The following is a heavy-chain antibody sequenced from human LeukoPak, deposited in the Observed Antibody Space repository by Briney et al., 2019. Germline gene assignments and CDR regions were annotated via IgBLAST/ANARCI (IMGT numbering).Heavy chain of an antibody. D-gene: IGHD3-22*01. CDR1: GFPFSSHG. J-gene: IGHJ4*02. V-gene: IGHV3-21*01. CDR3: AGGDYYDSSGSTY. Sequence: SGGSLRLSCAGSGFPFSSHGMNWVRQAPGKGLEWVSSISSSSSYIYYADSVKGRFTISRDNAKNSLYLQMNSLRAEDTAVYYCAGGDYYDSSGSTYWGQGTLVTVSS. CDR2: ISSSSSYI.